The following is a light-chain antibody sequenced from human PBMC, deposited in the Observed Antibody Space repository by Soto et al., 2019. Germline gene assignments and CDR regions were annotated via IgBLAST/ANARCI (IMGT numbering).Light chain of an antibody. Sequence: QSALTQPVSVSGSPGQSITISCTGTSSDVGGYNYVSWYQQPPGKAPKLMIYDVSNRPSGVSIRFSGSKSGNTASLTISGLQAEDEADYYCSSYTSSSTLVFGGGTKLTVL. CDR3: SSYTSSSTLV. J-gene: IGLJ2*01. CDR1: SSDVGGYNY. V-gene: IGLV2-14*01. CDR2: DVS.